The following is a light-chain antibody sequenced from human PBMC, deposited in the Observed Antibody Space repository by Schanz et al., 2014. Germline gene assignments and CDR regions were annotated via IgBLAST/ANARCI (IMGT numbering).Light chain of an antibody. Sequence: EIVMTQSPATLSVSPGERATLSCRASQSVSSNNYLTWYQQKPGQAPRLLIYGASSRATGIPDRFSGSGSGTDFTLTISRLEPEDFAVYYCQYYGSSFWTFGQGTKVEIK. V-gene: IGKV3-20*01. CDR1: QSVSSNNY. CDR3: QYYGSSFWT. J-gene: IGKJ1*01. CDR2: GAS.